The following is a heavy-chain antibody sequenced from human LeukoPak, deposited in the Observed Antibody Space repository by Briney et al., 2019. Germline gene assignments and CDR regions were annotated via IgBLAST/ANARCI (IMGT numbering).Heavy chain of an antibody. J-gene: IGHJ5*02. Sequence: ASVKVSCKASGYTFTSYTMNWVRQAPGQGLEWVGWINTNTGKSTYAQGFTGRFVFSLDTSVSTAYLQINSLKAEDTTVYYCARGGSEYAFWSVQQSNWFDPWGQGTLITVSS. D-gene: IGHD3-3*01. CDR1: GYTFTSYT. V-gene: IGHV7-4-1*02. CDR2: INTNTGKS. CDR3: ARGGSEYAFWSVQQSNWFDP.